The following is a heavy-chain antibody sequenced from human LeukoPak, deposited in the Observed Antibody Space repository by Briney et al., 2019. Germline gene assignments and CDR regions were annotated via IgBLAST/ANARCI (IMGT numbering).Heavy chain of an antibody. D-gene: IGHD2-15*01. CDR1: GGSIISGDYY. V-gene: IGHV4-30-4*01. Sequence: SETLSLTCTVSGGSIISGDYYWSWIRQPPGKGLEWIGYIYYSGSTYYNPSLKSRVTISVDTSKNQFSLKLSSVTAADTPVYYCASARDMRLDYWGQGTLVTVSS. CDR3: ASARDMRLDY. J-gene: IGHJ4*02. CDR2: IYYSGST.